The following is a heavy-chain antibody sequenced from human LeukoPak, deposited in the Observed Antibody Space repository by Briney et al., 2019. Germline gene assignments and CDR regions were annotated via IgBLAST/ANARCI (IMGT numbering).Heavy chain of an antibody. CDR2: ISISGSTI. CDR3: ARGVVLAANFDY. CDR1: GFTFSDYY. V-gene: IGHV3-11*01. Sequence: GGSLRLSCAASGFTFSDYYMGWIRQAPGKGLEWPSYISISGSTIYYADSVKGRFTISRDNAKNSLYLQMNSLRAEDTAVYFCARGVVLAANFDYWGREPWSPSPQ. D-gene: IGHD2-15*01. J-gene: IGHJ4*02.